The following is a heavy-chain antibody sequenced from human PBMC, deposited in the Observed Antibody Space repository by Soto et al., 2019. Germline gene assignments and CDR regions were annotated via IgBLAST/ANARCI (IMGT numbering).Heavy chain of an antibody. CDR2: ISSSSSSI. CDR1: GFTFSSYS. Sequence: EVQLVESGGGLVQPGGSLRLSCAASGFTFSSYSMNWVRQAPGKGLEWVSYISSSSSSIYYADSVKRRFTISRDNAKNSLYLQMNSLRDEDTAGYYCTTNGSSGYYRNCWGQGALVTVSS. J-gene: IGHJ4*02. CDR3: TTNGSSGYYRNC. V-gene: IGHV3-48*02. D-gene: IGHD3-22*01.